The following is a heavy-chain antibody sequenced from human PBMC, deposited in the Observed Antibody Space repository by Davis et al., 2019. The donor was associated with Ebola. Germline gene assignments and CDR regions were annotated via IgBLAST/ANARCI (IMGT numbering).Heavy chain of an antibody. CDR1: GYTFTSYY. CDR2: IKPNSGGT. V-gene: IGHV1-2*04. D-gene: IGHD3-9*01. CDR3: ARAGRDIFTGYPNYGMDV. Sequence: ASVKVSCKASGYTFTSYYMHWVRQAPGQGLEWMGWIKPNSGGTNYAQKFQGWVTMTRDTSISTAYMELSRLRSDDTAVDYCARAGRDIFTGYPNYGMDVWGQGTTVTVSS. J-gene: IGHJ6*02.